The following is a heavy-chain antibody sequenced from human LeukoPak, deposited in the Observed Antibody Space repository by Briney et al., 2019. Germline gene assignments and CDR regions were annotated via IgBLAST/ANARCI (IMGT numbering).Heavy chain of an antibody. Sequence: PSETLSLTCTVSGGSISSSSYYWGWIRQPPGKGLEWIGSIYYSGSTYYNPSLKSRVTISVDTSKNQFSLELSSVTAADTAVYYCARAHPTIAAAGTDWLDPWGQGTLVTVSS. CDR3: ARAHPTIAAAGTDWLDP. CDR2: IYYSGST. D-gene: IGHD6-13*01. CDR1: GGSISSSSYY. V-gene: IGHV4-39*07. J-gene: IGHJ5*02.